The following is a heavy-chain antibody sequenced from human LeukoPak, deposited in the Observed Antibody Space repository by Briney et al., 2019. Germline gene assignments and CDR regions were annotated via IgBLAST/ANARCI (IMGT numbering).Heavy chain of an antibody. Sequence: SETLSLTCTVSGGSISSSSYYWGWIRQPPGKGLEWIGSIYYSGSTYYNPSLKSRVTISVDTSKNQFSLKLSSVTAADTAVYYCARGCPVSYGDYFGYWGQGTLVTVSS. V-gene: IGHV4-39*07. CDR2: IYYSGST. CDR3: ARGCPVSYGDYFGY. D-gene: IGHD4-17*01. CDR1: GGSISSSSYY. J-gene: IGHJ4*02.